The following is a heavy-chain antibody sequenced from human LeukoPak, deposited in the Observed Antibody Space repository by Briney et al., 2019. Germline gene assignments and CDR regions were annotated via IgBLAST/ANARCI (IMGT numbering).Heavy chain of an antibody. CDR3: ARLLYGSGSYSNIFDS. V-gene: IGHV4-39*01. CDR1: GGSISSSSYY. CDR2: VYYSGST. J-gene: IGHJ4*02. Sequence: SETLSLTCTVSGGSISSSSYYWGWIRQPPGKGLEWIGNVYYSGSTYYNPSLKSRVTISVDTSKNQFSLKLSSVTAANTAVYYCARLLYGSGSYSNIFDSWGQGTLVTVSS. D-gene: IGHD3-10*01.